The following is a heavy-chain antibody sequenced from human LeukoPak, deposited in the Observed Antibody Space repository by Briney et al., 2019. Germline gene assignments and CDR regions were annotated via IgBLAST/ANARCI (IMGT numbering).Heavy chain of an antibody. D-gene: IGHD6-13*01. CDR2: INHSGST. J-gene: IGHJ4*02. Sequence: SETLSLTCAVYGGSFSGYYWSWIRQPPGKGLEWIGEINHSGSTNYNPSLKSRVTISVETSKNQFSLKLSSVTAANTAVYYCARIISSSWSGGFDYWGEGTLVTVSS. V-gene: IGHV4-34*01. CDR1: GGSFSGYY. CDR3: ARIISSSWSGGFDY.